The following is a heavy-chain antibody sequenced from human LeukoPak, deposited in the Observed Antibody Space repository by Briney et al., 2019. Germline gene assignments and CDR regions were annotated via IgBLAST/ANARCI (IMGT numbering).Heavy chain of an antibody. CDR1: GFTFSNAW. D-gene: IGHD2-2*01. CDR3: XXXXXXXXXXXXXSTSCWAFDY. J-gene: IGHJ4*02. CDR2: IKSKTDGGTT. Sequence: GGSLRLSCAASGFTFSNAWMSWVRQAPGKGLEWVGRIKSKTDGGTTDYAAPVKGRFTISRDDSKNTLYLQMNSLKTEDTAVXXXXXXXXXXXXXXXXSTSCWAFDYWGQGTLVTVSS. V-gene: IGHV3-15*01.